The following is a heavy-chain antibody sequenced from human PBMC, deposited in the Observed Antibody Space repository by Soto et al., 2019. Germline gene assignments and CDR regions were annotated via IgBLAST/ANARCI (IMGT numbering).Heavy chain of an antibody. CDR3: ARQSVPYYDFWSGYSIFDY. V-gene: IGHV4-39*01. CDR1: GGSISSSSYY. D-gene: IGHD3-3*01. Sequence: SETLSLTCTVSGGSISSSSYYWGWIRQPPGKGLEWIGSVYYSGSTYYNPSLKSRVTISVDTSKNQFSLKLSSVTAADTAVYYCARQSVPYYDFWSGYSIFDYWGQGTLDTVSS. CDR2: VYYSGST. J-gene: IGHJ4*02.